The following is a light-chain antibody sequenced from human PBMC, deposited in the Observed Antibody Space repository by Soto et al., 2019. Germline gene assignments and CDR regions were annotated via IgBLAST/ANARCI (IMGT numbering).Light chain of an antibody. J-gene: IGLJ1*01. V-gene: IGLV2-8*01. CDR3: TSYAGTYSFFYV. CDR2: EAS. CDR1: SSDVGAYNY. Sequence: QSVLTRPPSAYGSPGQSVPISCTGTSSDVGAYNYVSWYQQLPGKAPKLIIYEASKRPSGVPDRFSGSKSGNTASLTVSGLQAEDEADYYCTSYAGTYSFFYVFGTGTKVTVL.